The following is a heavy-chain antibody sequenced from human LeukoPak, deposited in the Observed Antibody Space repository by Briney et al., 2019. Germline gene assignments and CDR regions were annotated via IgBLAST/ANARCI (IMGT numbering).Heavy chain of an antibody. CDR2: INPNSGGT. CDR3: ARAVRGELGELSLISYYFVY. Sequence: SSGKVSCKASGDTFTGYYMHWVRQAPGQGLEWMGWINPNSGGTNYAQKFQGRVTMTRDTSISTAYMELSRLRSDDTAVYYCARAVRGELGELSLISYYFVYWGQGTLVTVSS. D-gene: IGHD3-16*02. V-gene: IGHV1-2*02. J-gene: IGHJ4*02. CDR1: GDTFTGYY.